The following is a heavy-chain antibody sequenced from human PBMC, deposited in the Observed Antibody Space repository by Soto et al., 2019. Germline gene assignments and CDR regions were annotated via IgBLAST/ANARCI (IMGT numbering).Heavy chain of an antibody. CDR3: AKNGDFWSWGMDV. Sequence: GGSLRLSCAASGFTFSSYAMSWVRQAPGKGLEWVSAISGSGGSTYYADSVKGRFTISRNNSKNTLYLQMNSLRAEDTAVYYCAKNGDFWSWGMDVWGQGTTVTVSS. J-gene: IGHJ6*02. CDR1: GFTFSSYA. CDR2: ISGSGGST. D-gene: IGHD3-3*01. V-gene: IGHV3-23*01.